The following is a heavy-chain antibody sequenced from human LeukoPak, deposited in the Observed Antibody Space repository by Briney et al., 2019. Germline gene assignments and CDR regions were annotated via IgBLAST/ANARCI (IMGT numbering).Heavy chain of an antibody. Sequence: PSETLSLTCAVYGGSFSGYYWSWIRQPPGKGLEWIGEINHSGSTNYNPSLKSRVTISVDTSKNQFSLKLSSVTAADTAVYYCASSFGVVISHYWGQGTLVTVSS. CDR3: ASSFGVVISHY. V-gene: IGHV4-34*01. J-gene: IGHJ4*02. CDR2: INHSGST. CDR1: GGSFSGYY. D-gene: IGHD3-3*01.